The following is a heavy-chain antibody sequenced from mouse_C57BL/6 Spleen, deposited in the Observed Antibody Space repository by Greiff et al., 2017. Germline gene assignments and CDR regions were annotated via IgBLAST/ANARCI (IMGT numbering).Heavy chain of an antibody. Sequence: VQLQQSGAELVRPGTSVKMSCKASGYTFTNYWIGWAKQRPGHGLEWIGDIYPGGGYTYYNEKFKGKATLAAAKSSSTAYMQFSSLTSEDSAIYYCARHGFDYAVGYWGEGTSVTVSS. CDR3: ARHGFDYAVGY. CDR1: GYTFTNYW. CDR2: IYPGGGYT. V-gene: IGHV1-63*01. J-gene: IGHJ4*01.